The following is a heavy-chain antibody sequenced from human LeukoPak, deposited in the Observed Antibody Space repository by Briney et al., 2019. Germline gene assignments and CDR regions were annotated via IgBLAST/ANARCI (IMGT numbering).Heavy chain of an antibody. CDR3: ARVRDYSNSPFNWFDA. J-gene: IGHJ5*02. CDR2: INPNNPAT. V-gene: IGHV1-2*07. D-gene: IGHD6-6*01. CDR1: GYTFNYNY. Sequence: ASVKVSCKASGYTFNYNYLHWVRQAPGQGLEWMGWINPNNPATHSSHKFQGRVTMTSDSSISTVYLEVNRLKPDDTAVYFCARVRDYSNSPFNWFDAWGQGTLVIVSS.